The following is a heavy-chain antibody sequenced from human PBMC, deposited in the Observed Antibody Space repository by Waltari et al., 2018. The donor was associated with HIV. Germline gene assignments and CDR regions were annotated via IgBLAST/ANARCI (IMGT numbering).Heavy chain of an antibody. CDR2: IIPVFGTK. J-gene: IGHJ4*02. Sequence: QVQLVQSGAEVKKPGSPVNVSCQASGDTLRNYASNWIRQAPGQGLEWMGGIIPVFGTKTYAQNFQGRLTLTADDSTSTVYMELTNLRSDDTALYYCTRAERVGAYDSNPFEIWGQGTLVTVSS. V-gene: IGHV1-69*13. CDR3: TRAERVGAYDSNPFEI. CDR1: GDTLRNYA. D-gene: IGHD5-12*01.